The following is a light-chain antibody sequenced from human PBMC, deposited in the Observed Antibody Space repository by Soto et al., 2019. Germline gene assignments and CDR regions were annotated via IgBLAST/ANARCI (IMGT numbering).Light chain of an antibody. V-gene: IGKV1-5*03. CDR1: QTISSW. Sequence: DIQMTQSPSTLSGSVGDSVPITGRASQTISSWLAWYQQKPGKAPKLLIYKASTLKSGVPSRFSGSGSGTEFTLTISSLQPDDFATYYCQHYNSYSEAVGQGTKV. CDR2: KAS. CDR3: QHYNSYSEA. J-gene: IGKJ1*01.